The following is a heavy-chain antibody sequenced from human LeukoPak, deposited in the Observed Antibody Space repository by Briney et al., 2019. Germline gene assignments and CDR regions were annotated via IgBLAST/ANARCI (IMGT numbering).Heavy chain of an antibody. CDR3: AKDRYSNLDPDAFDI. J-gene: IGHJ3*02. CDR1: GFTFSSYA. CDR2: ITGSGGIT. D-gene: IGHD4-11*01. V-gene: IGHV3-23*01. Sequence: PGGSLRLSCAASGFTFSSYAMSWVRQAPGKGLEWVSTITGSGGITYYADSVKGRFTISRDNSKNTLYLQMNSLRADDTAVYYCAKDRYSNLDPDAFDIWGQGTMVTVSS.